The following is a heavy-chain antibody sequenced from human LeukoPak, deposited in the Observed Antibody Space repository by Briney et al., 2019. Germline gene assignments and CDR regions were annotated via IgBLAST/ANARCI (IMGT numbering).Heavy chain of an antibody. J-gene: IGHJ6*02. CDR1: GFTFSSYG. V-gene: IGHV3-30*03. Sequence: GRPLRLSCAASGFTFSSYGMHWVRQAPGKGLEWVAVISYDGSNKYYADSVKGRFTISRDNSKNTLYLQMNSLRAEDTAVYYCARRDGYRGMDVWGQGTTVTVSS. CDR2: ISYDGSNK. D-gene: IGHD5-24*01. CDR3: ARRDGYRGMDV.